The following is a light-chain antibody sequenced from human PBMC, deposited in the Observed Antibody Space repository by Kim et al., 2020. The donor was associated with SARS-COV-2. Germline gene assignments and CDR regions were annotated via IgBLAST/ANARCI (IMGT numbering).Light chain of an antibody. CDR1: QSISSW. CDR3: QQYNIYWT. J-gene: IGKJ1*01. V-gene: IGKV1-5*03. Sequence: DIQMTQSSSTLSASVGDRVTITCRASQSISSWLAWYQQKPGKAPKLLIYKASSLESGVPSRFSGSGSGTEFTLTISSLQPDDFATYYCQQYNIYWTFGQGTKVDIQ. CDR2: KAS.